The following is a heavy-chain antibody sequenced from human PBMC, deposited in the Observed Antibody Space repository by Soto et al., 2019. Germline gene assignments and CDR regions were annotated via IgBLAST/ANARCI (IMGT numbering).Heavy chain of an antibody. V-gene: IGHV3-23*01. J-gene: IGHJ4*02. D-gene: IGHD2-2*01. CDR2: ISSSGCST. CDR3: AKDLILPARNEYYIDY. Sequence: GGSLRLSCAASGFTFSSYAMSWVRQAPGKGLEWVSAISSSGCSTYYADSVKGRFTISRDNSKNTLYLQMNSLRAEDTAVYYCAKDLILPARNEYYIDYWGQGTLVTVST. CDR1: GFTFSSYA.